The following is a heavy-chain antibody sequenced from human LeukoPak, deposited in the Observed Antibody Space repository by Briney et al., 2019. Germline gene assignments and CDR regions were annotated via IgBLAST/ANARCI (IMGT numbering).Heavy chain of an antibody. CDR3: ARTSVGRQLGYFDY. CDR1: GFTFSNYA. J-gene: IGHJ4*02. V-gene: IGHV3-30*07. Sequence: GGSLRLSCAASGFTFSNYAMHWVRQAPGKGLEWVAIISYDGSNKYYADSVKGRFTISRDNSKNTLYLQMNSLRAEDTAVYYCARTSVGRQLGYFDYWGQGTLVTVSS. CDR2: ISYDGSNK. D-gene: IGHD6-6*01.